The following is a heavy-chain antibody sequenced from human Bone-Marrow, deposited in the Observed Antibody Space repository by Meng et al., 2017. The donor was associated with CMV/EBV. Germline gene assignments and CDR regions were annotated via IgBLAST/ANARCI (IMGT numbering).Heavy chain of an antibody. Sequence: GGSRRLSCAASGFTFSSYEMNWVRQAPGKGLEWVSSISSSSSYIYYADSVKGRFTISRDNAKNSLYLQMNSLRAGDTAVYYCATTTDPRNYWGQGTLVTVSS. V-gene: IGHV3-21*01. CDR2: ISSSSSYI. CDR3: ATTTDPRNY. J-gene: IGHJ4*02. CDR1: GFTFSSYE. D-gene: IGHD1-14*01.